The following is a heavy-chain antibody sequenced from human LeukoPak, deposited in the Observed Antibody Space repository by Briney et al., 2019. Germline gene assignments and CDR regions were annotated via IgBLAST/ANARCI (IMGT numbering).Heavy chain of an antibody. D-gene: IGHD6-19*01. J-gene: IGHJ4*02. CDR3: ARDIAVAGTGFDY. Sequence: GGSLRLSCAASGFTFSSYAMHWVRQAPGKGLEWVAVISYDGSNKHYADSVKGRFTISRDNSKNTLYLQMNSLRAEDTAVYYCARDIAVAGTGFDYWGQGTLVTVSS. CDR1: GFTFSSYA. CDR2: ISYDGSNK. V-gene: IGHV3-30-3*01.